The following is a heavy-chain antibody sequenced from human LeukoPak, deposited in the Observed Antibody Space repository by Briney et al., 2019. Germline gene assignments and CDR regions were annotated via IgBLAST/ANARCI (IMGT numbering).Heavy chain of an antibody. CDR1: GFTFSSYA. V-gene: IGHV3-23*01. Sequence: GGSLRLSCAACGFTFSSYAMSWVRQAPGEELEGVSAISGSGGSTYYADSVKGRFTISRDNSKNTLYLQMNSLRDEDTAEYYCSKDESIGVAGTARLAYWGQGTLVTVSS. CDR3: SKDESIGVAGTARLAY. J-gene: IGHJ4*02. CDR2: ISGSGGST. D-gene: IGHD6-19*01.